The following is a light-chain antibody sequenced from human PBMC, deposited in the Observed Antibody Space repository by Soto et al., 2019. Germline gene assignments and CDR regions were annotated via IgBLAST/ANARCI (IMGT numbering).Light chain of an antibody. Sequence: IVLTQSPGTLSLSPGERATLSCRASQSLSGSYLAWYQQKPGQAPRLLMYTASTRAPGIPDRLSGSGSGTDFTLTISRLEPEDFATYYCQQLNSYPLAFGGGTKVDIK. CDR2: TAS. CDR1: QSLSGSY. CDR3: QQLNSYPLA. V-gene: IGKV3D-20*02. J-gene: IGKJ4*01.